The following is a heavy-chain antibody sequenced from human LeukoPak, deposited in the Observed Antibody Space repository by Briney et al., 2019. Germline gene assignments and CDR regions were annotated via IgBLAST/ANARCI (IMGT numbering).Heavy chain of an antibody. CDR2: IYTSGST. V-gene: IGHV4-61*02. D-gene: IGHD5-18*01. CDR1: GGSTSSGSYY. J-gene: IGHJ6*03. Sequence: SETLSLTCTVSGGSTSSGSYYWSWIRQPAGKGLEWIGRIYTSGSTNYNPSLKSRVTISVDTSKNQFSLKLSSVTAADTAVYYCARELADTAMVYYYYYYMDVWGKGTTVTVSS. CDR3: ARELADTAMVYYYYYYMDV.